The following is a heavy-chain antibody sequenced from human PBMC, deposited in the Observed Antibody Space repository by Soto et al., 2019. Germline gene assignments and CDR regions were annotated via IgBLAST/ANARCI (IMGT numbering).Heavy chain of an antibody. CDR2: ISSTTNYI. CDR1: GVSVRTNY. CDR3: ARESEDLTSNFDY. V-gene: IGHV3-21*06. J-gene: IGHJ4*02. Sequence: GGSPGLSCAASGVSVRTNYMSWVRQAPGKGLEWVSSISSTTNYIYYGDSMKGRFTISRDNAKNSLYLEMNSLRAEDTAVYYCARESEDLTSNFDYWGQGTLVTVSS.